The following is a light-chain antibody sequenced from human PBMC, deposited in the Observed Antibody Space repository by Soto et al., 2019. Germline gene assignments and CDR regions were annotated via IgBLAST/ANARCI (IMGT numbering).Light chain of an antibody. CDR2: EVT. Sequence: QSALAQPSSVSGFPGQSITISCTGTSTDVGGYNYVSWYQHHSGKAPKLLIYEVTNRPSGISDRFSGSKSVNTASLTISGLQAEDESDYYCGSYSSTDTPFVFGTGTKVTVL. CDR3: GSYSSTDTPFV. V-gene: IGLV2-14*01. CDR1: STDVGGYNY. J-gene: IGLJ1*01.